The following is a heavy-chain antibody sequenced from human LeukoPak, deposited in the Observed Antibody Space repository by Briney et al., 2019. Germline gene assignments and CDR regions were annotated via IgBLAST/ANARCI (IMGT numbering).Heavy chain of an antibody. Sequence: PSETLSPTCAVYVGSFSGYYWSWLRQPPGKGLEWIGEINHSGSTNYNPSLKSRVTISVDTSKNQFSLKLSSVTAADTAVYYCARGYYGSGSHCCHMDVWGKGTTITVS. J-gene: IGHJ6*03. CDR1: VGSFSGYY. CDR2: INHSGST. V-gene: IGHV4-34*01. D-gene: IGHD3-10*01. CDR3: ARGYYGSGSHCCHMDV.